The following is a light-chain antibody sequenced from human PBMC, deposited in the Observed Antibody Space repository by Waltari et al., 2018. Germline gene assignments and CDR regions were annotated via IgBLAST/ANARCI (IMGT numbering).Light chain of an antibody. Sequence: DIQMTQSPSSLSASVGDRVTITCRASQGSSDYLNWYQQTPGKAPKHLIYAASTLQSGGPARVSGSGSWSEFALTISSLQPVDCATNYCQQSDSFGQGTRLEIK. J-gene: IGKJ5*01. CDR3: QQSDS. CDR2: AAS. CDR1: QGSSDY. V-gene: IGKV1-39*01.